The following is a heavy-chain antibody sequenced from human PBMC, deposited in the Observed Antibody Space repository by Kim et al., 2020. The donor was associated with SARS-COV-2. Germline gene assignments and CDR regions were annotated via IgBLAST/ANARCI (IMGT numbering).Heavy chain of an antibody. J-gene: IGHJ4*02. Sequence: ARRFHGRVTITRDTSAGTAYMELSSLRSEDTAVYYCARGVVVAATHFDYWGQGTLVTVSS. D-gene: IGHD2-15*01. CDR3: ARGVVVAATHFDY. V-gene: IGHV1-3*01.